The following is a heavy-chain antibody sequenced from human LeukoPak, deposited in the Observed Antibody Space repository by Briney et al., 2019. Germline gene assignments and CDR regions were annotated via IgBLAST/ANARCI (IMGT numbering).Heavy chain of an antibody. D-gene: IGHD6-19*01. CDR1: GGSISSYY. V-gene: IGHV4-59*08. CDR2: IYYSGST. Sequence: PSETQSLTCTVSGGSISSYYWSWIRQPPGKGLEWIGYIYYSGSTNYNPSLKSRVTISVDTSKNQFSLKLSSVTAADTAVYYCATSGYSSGWYLYAFDIWGQGTMVTVSS. J-gene: IGHJ3*02. CDR3: ATSGYSSGWYLYAFDI.